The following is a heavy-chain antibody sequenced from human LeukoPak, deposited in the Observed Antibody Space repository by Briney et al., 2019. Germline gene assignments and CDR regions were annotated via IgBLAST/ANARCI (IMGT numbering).Heavy chain of an antibody. V-gene: IGHV3-7*01. J-gene: IGHJ4*02. CDR2: INPDGSGK. CDR3: ASWGAGGNS. D-gene: IGHD3-16*01. Sequence: ETGGSLRLSCAASGFTFWMNWVRQVPGKGLDWVANINPDGSGKRYVDSVKGRFTIARDNADNSLSLQMNSLRAEDTAVYYCASWGAGGNSWGQGTLVTVSS. CDR1: GFTFW.